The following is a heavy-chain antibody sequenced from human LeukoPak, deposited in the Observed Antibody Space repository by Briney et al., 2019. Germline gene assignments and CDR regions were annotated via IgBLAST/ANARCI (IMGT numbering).Heavy chain of an antibody. CDR3: ARGAEYGGYDFDY. V-gene: IGHV1-2*02. Sequence: GASVKVSCKASGYTFSGYYIHWVRQAPGQGLEWMGWINPNSGGTNYAQKFQGKVTMTRDTSISTAYMELSRLRSDDTAVYYCARGAEYGGYDFDYWGQGTLVTVSS. J-gene: IGHJ4*02. D-gene: IGHD5-12*01. CDR2: INPNSGGT. CDR1: GYTFSGYY.